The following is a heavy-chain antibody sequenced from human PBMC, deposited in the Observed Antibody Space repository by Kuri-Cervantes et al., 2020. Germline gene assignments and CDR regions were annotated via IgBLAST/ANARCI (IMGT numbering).Heavy chain of an antibody. D-gene: IGHD5-18*01. CDR3: ARVLRGYSYGKYYFDY. J-gene: IGHJ4*02. CDR2: INHSGST. CDR1: GGSINTYY. Sequence: SETLSLTCTVSGGSINTYYWSWIRQPPGKGLEWIGEINHSGSTNYNPSLKSRVTISVDTSKNQFSLKLSSVTAADTAVYYCARVLRGYSYGKYYFDYWGQGTLVTVSS. V-gene: IGHV4-34*01.